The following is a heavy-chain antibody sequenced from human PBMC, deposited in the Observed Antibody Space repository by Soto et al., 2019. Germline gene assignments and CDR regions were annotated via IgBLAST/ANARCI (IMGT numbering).Heavy chain of an antibody. D-gene: IGHD5-18*01. CDR3: ARVAGYSYGALLDY. Sequence: TLSLTCTVSVVSISSGGYYWSWIRQHPGKGLEWIGYIYYSGSTYYNPSLKSRVTISVDTSKNQFSLKLSSVTAADKAVYYCARVAGYSYGALLDYSGQGTLVTVSS. J-gene: IGHJ4*02. CDR2: IYYSGST. V-gene: IGHV4-31*03. CDR1: VVSISSGGYY.